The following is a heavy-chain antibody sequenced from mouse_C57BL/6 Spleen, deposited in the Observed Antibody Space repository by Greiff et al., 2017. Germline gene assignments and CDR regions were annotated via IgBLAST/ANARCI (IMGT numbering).Heavy chain of an antibody. V-gene: IGHV1-69*01. J-gene: IGHJ4*01. Sequence: QVQLQQPGAELVMPGASVKLSCKASGYTFTSYWMHWVKQRPGQGLEWIGEIDPSDSYTNYNQKFKGKSTLTVDKSSSTAYMQLSSLTSEDSAVYYCARSLWLTLYYAMDYWGQGTSVTVSS. CDR3: ARSLWLTLYYAMDY. D-gene: IGHD2-2*01. CDR1: GYTFTSYW. CDR2: IDPSDSYT.